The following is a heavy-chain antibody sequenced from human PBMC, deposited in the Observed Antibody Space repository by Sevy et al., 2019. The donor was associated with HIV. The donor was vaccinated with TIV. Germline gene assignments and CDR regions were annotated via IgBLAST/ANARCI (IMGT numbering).Heavy chain of an antibody. J-gene: IGHJ4*02. CDR2: MNKDGSDK. V-gene: IGHV3-7*01. CDR1: GFTFSSYW. Sequence: GGSLRLSCAASGFTFSSYWMSWVRQAPGKGLEWVATMNKDGSDKYYVDSVKGRFTISRDNPKNSLYLQMNSLRAEDSAVFYCVREGLGGFSYSLDFWGQGTLVTVSS. D-gene: IGHD5-18*01. CDR3: VREGLGGFSYSLDF.